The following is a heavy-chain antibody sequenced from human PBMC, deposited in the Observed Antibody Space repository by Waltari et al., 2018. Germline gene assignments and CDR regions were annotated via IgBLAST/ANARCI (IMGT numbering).Heavy chain of an antibody. V-gene: IGHV1-2*02. CDR1: GYTFTGYY. CDR3: ARAKDPLRFLEWLSPPFDY. CDR2: HNPTRGGT. J-gene: IGHJ4*02. D-gene: IGHD3-3*01. Sequence: QVQLVQSGAEVQKPGASVKVSCKASGYTFTGYYIPWVRQAPGPGLEWMEWHNPTRGGTNYARRCQGRVPMTREPSISTAYMGLSRLGSGDTAVYYCARAKDPLRFLEWLSPPFDYWGQGTLVTVSS.